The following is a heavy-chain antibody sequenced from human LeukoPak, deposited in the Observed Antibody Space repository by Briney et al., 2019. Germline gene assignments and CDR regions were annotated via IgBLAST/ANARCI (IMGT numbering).Heavy chain of an antibody. CDR2: IIPIFGTA. J-gene: IGHJ6*02. CDR1: GGTFSSYA. CDR3: ARESIVVVPAARLYEYYYGMVV. V-gene: IGHV1-69*01. Sequence: GASVKVACKASGGTFSSYAISGVRQAPGQGLVCMGGIIPIFGTANYAQKFQGRVTITADESTSTAYMELSSLRSEDTAVYYCARESIVVVPAARLYEYYYGMVVWGQGTTVTVSS. D-gene: IGHD2-2*01.